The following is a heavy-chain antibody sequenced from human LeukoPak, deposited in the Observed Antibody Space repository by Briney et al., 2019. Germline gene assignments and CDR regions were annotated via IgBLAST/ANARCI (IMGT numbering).Heavy chain of an antibody. Sequence: GASVKVSCKASGYTFTGYYMHWVRQAPGQGLEWMGWINPNSGGTNYAQKFQGRVTMTRDTSISTAYMELSRLRSDDTAAYYCARSVDFDWLFNFDYWGQGTLVTVSS. V-gene: IGHV1-2*02. D-gene: IGHD3-9*01. CDR2: INPNSGGT. J-gene: IGHJ4*02. CDR3: ARSVDFDWLFNFDY. CDR1: GYTFTGYY.